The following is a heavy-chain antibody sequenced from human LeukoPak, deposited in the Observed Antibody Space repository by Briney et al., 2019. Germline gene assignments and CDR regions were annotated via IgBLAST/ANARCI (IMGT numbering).Heavy chain of an antibody. CDR1: GFTFSSYW. Sequence: GGSLRLSCAASGFTFSSYWMNWVRQAPEKGLEWVANIKQDGSEKYYVDSVKGRFTISRDNAKNSLYLQMNSLRAEDTAVYYCARVLGYDFWSGYYTGWFDPWGQGTLVTVSS. D-gene: IGHD3-3*01. V-gene: IGHV3-7*01. CDR3: ARVLGYDFWSGYYTGWFDP. J-gene: IGHJ5*02. CDR2: IKQDGSEK.